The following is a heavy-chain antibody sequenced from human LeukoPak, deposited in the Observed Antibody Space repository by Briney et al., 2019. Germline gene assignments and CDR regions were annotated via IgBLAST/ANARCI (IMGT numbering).Heavy chain of an antibody. Sequence: PSETLSLTCTVSGGSVSSGSYYWSWIRQPPGKGLEFVGYIYYSGSTNYNPSLESRVTISVDLSKNQFSLKLSSVTAADTAVYYCARRSWSTSSWYFDYWGQGTLVTVSS. CDR2: IYYSGST. CDR1: GGSVSSGSYY. CDR3: ARRSWSTSSWYFDY. V-gene: IGHV4-61*01. J-gene: IGHJ4*02. D-gene: IGHD6-6*01.